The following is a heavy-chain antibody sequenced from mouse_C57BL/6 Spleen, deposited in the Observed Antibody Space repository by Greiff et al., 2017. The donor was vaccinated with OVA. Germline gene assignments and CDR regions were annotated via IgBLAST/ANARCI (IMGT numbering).Heavy chain of an antibody. D-gene: IGHD1-1*01. CDR2: IDPSDSYT. V-gene: IGHV1-50*01. J-gene: IGHJ2*01. CDR1: GYTFTSYW. Sequence: QVQLKQPGAELVKPGASVKLSCKASGYTFTSYWMQWVKQRPGQGLEWIGEIDPSDSYTNYNQKFKGKATLTVDTSSSTAYMQRSSLTSEDAAVYYCARSGTVVARYYFDYWGQGTTLTVSS. CDR3: ARSGTVVARYYFDY.